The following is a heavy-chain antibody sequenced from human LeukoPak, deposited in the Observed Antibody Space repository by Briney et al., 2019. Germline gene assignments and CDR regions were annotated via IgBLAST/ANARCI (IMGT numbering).Heavy chain of an antibody. CDR2: IYYSGST. Sequence: SETLSLTCTVSGGSISSYYWSWIRQPPGKGLEWIGYIYYSGSTNYNPSLKSRVTISVDTSKNQFSLKLSSVTAADTAVYYCARVRGIVAAGTIRFDPWGQGTLVTVSS. CDR3: ARVRGIVAAGTIRFDP. V-gene: IGHV4-59*01. D-gene: IGHD6-13*01. CDR1: GGSISSYY. J-gene: IGHJ5*02.